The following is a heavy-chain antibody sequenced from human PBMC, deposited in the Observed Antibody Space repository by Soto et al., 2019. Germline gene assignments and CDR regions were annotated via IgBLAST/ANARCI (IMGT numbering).Heavy chain of an antibody. J-gene: IGHJ4*02. D-gene: IGHD3-9*01. V-gene: IGHV5-51*01. CDR1: GYRFVSYW. Sequence: GESLKISCKGSGYRFVSYWIGWVRQMPGKGLEWMGIIYPGDSDTRYSPSFQGQVTMSADKSINNAYLQWSSLKASDTAMYYCARHATYYDILSGYYFDYWGQGTQVNVSS. CDR2: IYPGDSDT. CDR3: ARHATYYDILSGYYFDY.